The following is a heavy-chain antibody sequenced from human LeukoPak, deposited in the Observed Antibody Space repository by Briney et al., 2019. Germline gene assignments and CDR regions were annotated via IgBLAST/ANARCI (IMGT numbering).Heavy chain of an antibody. Sequence: SETLSLTCTVSGGSISSYYWSWIRQPAGTALEWIGRIYTSGTITYNPSLKSRVTMSVDTSKNQFSLKLSSVTAADTAVYYCARSSESYDRSGYYSYYFDYWGQGTLVTVSS. V-gene: IGHV4-4*07. CDR3: ARSSESYDRSGYYSYYFDY. CDR2: IYTSGTI. J-gene: IGHJ4*02. CDR1: GGSISSYY. D-gene: IGHD3-22*01.